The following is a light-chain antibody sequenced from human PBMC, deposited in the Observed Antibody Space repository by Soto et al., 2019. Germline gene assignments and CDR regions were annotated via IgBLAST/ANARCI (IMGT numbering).Light chain of an antibody. J-gene: IGKJ2*01. Sequence: EIVMTQSPATLSVSPGERATLSCRASQSVSGNLAWYQQKPGQAPRLLIYGASTRATGIPARFSGSGSGTEFTLTLSSLQSEDVAVYYRQQYHNWPPITFGQGTKLEIK. V-gene: IGKV3-15*01. CDR3: QQYHNWPPIT. CDR1: QSVSGN. CDR2: GAS.